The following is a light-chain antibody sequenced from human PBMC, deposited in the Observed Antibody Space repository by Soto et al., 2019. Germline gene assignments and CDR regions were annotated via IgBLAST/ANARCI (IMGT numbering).Light chain of an antibody. Sequence: QSALAQPPSASGSPGQSVTISCTGTSSDIGGYNEVSWYQHHPGKAPKLMIYDVTKRPSGVPDRFSGSRSGNTASLTVSGLQAEDEADYYCSSYAGSNNYVFGSGTNATVL. CDR3: SSYAGSNNYV. V-gene: IGLV2-8*01. CDR2: DVT. CDR1: SSDIGGYNE. J-gene: IGLJ1*01.